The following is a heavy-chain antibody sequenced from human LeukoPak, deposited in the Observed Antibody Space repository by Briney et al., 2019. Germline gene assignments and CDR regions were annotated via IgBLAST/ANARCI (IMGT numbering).Heavy chain of an antibody. Sequence: SETLSLTCTVSGGSISSYYWSWIRQPPGKGLEWIGYIYTSGSTNYDPSLKSRVTISVDTSKNQFSLKLSSVTAADTAVYYCARQGPAAGAFDIWGQGTMVTVSS. D-gene: IGHD3-10*01. CDR1: GGSISSYY. V-gene: IGHV4-4*09. CDR3: ARQGPAAGAFDI. J-gene: IGHJ3*02. CDR2: IYTSGST.